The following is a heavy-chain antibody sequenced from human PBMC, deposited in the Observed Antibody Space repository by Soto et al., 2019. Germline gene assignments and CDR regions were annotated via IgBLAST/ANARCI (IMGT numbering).Heavy chain of an antibody. CDR3: ANDSAMIVVVSAFDI. J-gene: IGHJ3*02. D-gene: IGHD3-22*01. CDR1: GFTFSSYG. CDR2: ISYDGSNK. V-gene: IGHV3-30*18. Sequence: QVQLVESGGGVVQPGRSLRLSCAASGFTFSSYGMHWVRQAPGKGLEWVAVISYDGSNKYYADSVKGRFTISRDNSKNTLYLQMNSLRAEDTAVYYCANDSAMIVVVSAFDIWGQGTMVTVSS.